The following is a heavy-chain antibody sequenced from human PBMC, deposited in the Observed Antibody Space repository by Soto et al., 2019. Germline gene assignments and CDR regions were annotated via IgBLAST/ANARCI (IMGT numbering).Heavy chain of an antibody. CDR3: ARGLYYYDSRGYWGY. V-gene: IGHV3-48*02. Sequence: GSLRHSCAASGFTFRSYSMNWVRQAPGKGLEWVSYISSSSSTIYYADSVRGRFTISRDNAKNSLYLQMNSLRDEDTAVYYCARGLYYYDSRGYWGYWGQG. J-gene: IGHJ4*02. CDR2: ISSSSSTI. D-gene: IGHD3-22*01. CDR1: GFTFRSYS.